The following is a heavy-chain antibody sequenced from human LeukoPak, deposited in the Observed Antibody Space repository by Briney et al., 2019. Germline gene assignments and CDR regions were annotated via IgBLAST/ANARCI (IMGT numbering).Heavy chain of an antibody. CDR1: GFTFSSYA. CDR2: ISGSGGST. CDR3: AKGHLLWGLYYFDY. Sequence: PGGSLRLSCAASGFTFSSYAMRWVRQAPGKGLVWVSAISGSGGSTYYADSVKGRFTISRDNSKNTLYLQMNSVRAEDTAVYYCAKGHLLWGLYYFDYWGQGTLVTVSS. D-gene: IGHD2-21*01. J-gene: IGHJ4*02. V-gene: IGHV3-23*01.